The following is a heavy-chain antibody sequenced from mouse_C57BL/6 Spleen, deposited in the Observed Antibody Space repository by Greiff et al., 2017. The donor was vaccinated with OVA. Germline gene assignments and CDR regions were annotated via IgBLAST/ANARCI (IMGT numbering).Heavy chain of an antibody. J-gene: IGHJ4*01. CDR1: GYAFSSYW. D-gene: IGHD4-1*01. CDR3: ARFGSNWDMDY. V-gene: IGHV1-80*01. Sequence: VKLMESGAELVKPGASVKISCKASGYAFSSYWMNWVKQRPGKGLEWIGQICPGDGDTNYNGKFKGKATLTADKSSSTAYMQLSSLTSEDSAVYFCARFGSNWDMDYWGQGTSVTVSS. CDR2: ICPGDGDT.